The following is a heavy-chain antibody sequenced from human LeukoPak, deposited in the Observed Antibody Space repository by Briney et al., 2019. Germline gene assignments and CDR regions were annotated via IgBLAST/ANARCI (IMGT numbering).Heavy chain of an antibody. D-gene: IGHD1-14*01. Sequence: PSQTLSLTCTVSGGSISSGGYYYSWIRQPAGKGLEWIGRIYTSGSTNYNPSLKSRVTISLDTSKNQFSLKLSSVTAADTAVYYCARGGVGIIQTWGQGTPVTVSS. CDR2: IYTSGST. J-gene: IGHJ5*02. CDR1: GGSISSGGYY. V-gene: IGHV4-61*02. CDR3: ARGGVGIIQT.